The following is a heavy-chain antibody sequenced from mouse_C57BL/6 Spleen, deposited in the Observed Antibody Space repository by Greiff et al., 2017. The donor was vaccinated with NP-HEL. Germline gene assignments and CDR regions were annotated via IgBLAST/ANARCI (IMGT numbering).Heavy chain of an antibody. J-gene: IGHJ1*03. CDR3: ARFTTVVEDWYFDV. CDR1: GYTFTDYY. V-gene: IGHV1-26*01. Sequence: SGPELVKPGASVKISCKASGYTFTDYYMNWVKQSHGKSLEWIGDINPNNGGTSYNQKFKGKATLTVDKSSSTAYMELRSLTSEDSAVYYCARFTTVVEDWYFDVWGTGTTVTVSS. CDR2: INPNNGGT. D-gene: IGHD1-1*01.